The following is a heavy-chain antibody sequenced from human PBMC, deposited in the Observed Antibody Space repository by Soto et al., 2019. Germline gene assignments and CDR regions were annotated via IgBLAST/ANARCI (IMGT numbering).Heavy chain of an antibody. CDR3: AASIPRGYYDSSGYLAPEN. CDR2: IVVGSGNT. J-gene: IGHJ4*02. CDR1: GFTFTSSA. D-gene: IGHD3-22*01. V-gene: IGHV1-58*01. Sequence: ASVKVSCKASGFTFTSSAVQWVRQARGQRLEGIGWIVVGSGNTNYAQKFQERVTITRDMSTSTAYMELSSLRSEDTAVYYCAASIPRGYYDSSGYLAPENWGQGTLVTVSS.